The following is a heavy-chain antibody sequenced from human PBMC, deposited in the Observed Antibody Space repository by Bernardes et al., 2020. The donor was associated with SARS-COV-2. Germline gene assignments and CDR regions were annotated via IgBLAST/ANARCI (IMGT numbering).Heavy chain of an antibody. CDR3: ARDVFLGSSWDQSYYGMDV. D-gene: IGHD6-13*01. CDR2: VYFTGNT. J-gene: IGHJ6*02. CDR1: GGCIGRHY. Sequence: SETLCLACAVAGGCIGRHYWSWIRQSPGKGLEWIGNVYFTGNTNHNPSLRSRAIIGIDTSKSQFSLRLNSVTAADAAVYYCARDVFLGSSWDQSYYGMDVWGQGTTVTVSS. V-gene: IGHV4-59*11.